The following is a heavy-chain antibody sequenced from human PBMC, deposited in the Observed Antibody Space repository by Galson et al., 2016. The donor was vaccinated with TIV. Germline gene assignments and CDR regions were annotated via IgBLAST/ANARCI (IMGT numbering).Heavy chain of an antibody. D-gene: IGHD2-21*01. J-gene: IGHJ6*02. CDR1: GITVSDNY. V-gene: IGHV3-66*02. Sequence: SLRLSCAASGITVSDNYLTWVRQAPGKGLEWVSIIDSDGGTHYATSVRGRFPISRDNSQNTLYLQMNTLRPEDTAVYYCARERRHCGNECYLRYYFGMDVWGQGTTVTVSS. CDR3: ARERRHCGNECYLRYYFGMDV. CDR2: IDSDGGT.